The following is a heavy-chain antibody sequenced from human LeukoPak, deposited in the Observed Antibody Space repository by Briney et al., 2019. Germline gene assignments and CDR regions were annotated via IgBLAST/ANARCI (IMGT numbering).Heavy chain of an antibody. J-gene: IGHJ4*02. CDR3: ARGLAYYDSSPRPGGY. Sequence: ASVKVSCKASGYTFTNYYMHWVRQAPGQGLEWMGIINPIGGSTSYAQKFQGRVTMTRDTSTSTVYMELNSLRSEDTAVYYCARGLAYYDSSPRPGGYWGQGTLVTVSS. CDR1: GYTFTNYY. D-gene: IGHD3-22*01. V-gene: IGHV1-46*01. CDR2: INPIGGST.